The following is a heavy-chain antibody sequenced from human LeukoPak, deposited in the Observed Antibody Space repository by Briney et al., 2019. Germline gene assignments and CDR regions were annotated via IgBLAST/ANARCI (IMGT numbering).Heavy chain of an antibody. CDR2: INHSGST. CDR3: ARVSRYSGSYPIYYYYYGMDV. V-gene: IGHV4-34*01. J-gene: IGHJ6*02. D-gene: IGHD1-26*01. CDR1: GGSFSDYY. Sequence: PSETLSLTCAVYGGSFSDYYWSWIRQPPGKGLEWIGEINHSGSTSYNPSLKSRVTISVDTSKNQFSLKLSSVTAADTAVYYCARVSRYSGSYPIYYYYYGMDVWGQGTTVTVSS.